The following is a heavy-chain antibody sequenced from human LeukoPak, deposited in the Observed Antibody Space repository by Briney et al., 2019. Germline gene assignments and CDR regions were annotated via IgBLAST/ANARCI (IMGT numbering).Heavy chain of an antibody. Sequence: PSETLSLTCAVYGGSFSGYYWSWIRQPPGKGLEWIGEINHSGSTNYNPSLKSRVTTSVDTSKNQFSLKLSSVTAADTAVYYCARRGLRNDYWGQGTLVTVSS. V-gene: IGHV4-34*01. CDR1: GGSFSGYY. CDR2: INHSGST. D-gene: IGHD3-10*01. J-gene: IGHJ4*02. CDR3: ARRGLRNDY.